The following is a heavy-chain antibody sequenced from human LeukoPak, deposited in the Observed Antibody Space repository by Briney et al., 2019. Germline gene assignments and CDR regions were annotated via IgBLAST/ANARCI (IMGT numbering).Heavy chain of an antibody. CDR3: ARYGPGNNYVSSGSLDY. Sequence: SETLSLTCSVSGGSINSYYWSWIRQPPGKGLEWIGYIHYTGSSNYNPSLKSRVTISVDTSKNQFSLKLTSVTAGDTAVYYCARYGPGNNYVSSGSLDYWGQGTLVTVS. V-gene: IGHV4-59*01. J-gene: IGHJ4*02. CDR2: IHYTGSS. CDR1: GGSINSYY. D-gene: IGHD3-22*01.